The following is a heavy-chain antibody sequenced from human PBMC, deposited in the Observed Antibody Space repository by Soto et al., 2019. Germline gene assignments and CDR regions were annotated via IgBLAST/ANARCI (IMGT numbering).Heavy chain of an antibody. J-gene: IGHJ6*02. CDR3: ARLDGWFGELLSYGMDV. Sequence: EVQLVQSGAEVKKPGESLKISCKGSGYSFTSYWIGWVRQMPGKGLEWMGIIYPGDSDTRYSPSFQSQVTISADKSISTAYLQWSSLKASDTAMYYCARLDGWFGELLSYGMDVWGQGTTVTVSS. CDR2: IYPGDSDT. V-gene: IGHV5-51*03. CDR1: GYSFTSYW. D-gene: IGHD3-10*01.